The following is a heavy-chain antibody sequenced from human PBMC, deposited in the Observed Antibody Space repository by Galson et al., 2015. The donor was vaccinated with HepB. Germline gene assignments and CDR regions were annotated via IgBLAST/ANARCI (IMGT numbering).Heavy chain of an antibody. D-gene: IGHD1-7*01. CDR1: GFTFDDYT. CDR3: AKDIMGTGTPTYFDY. J-gene: IGHJ4*02. CDR2: ISWDGGST. Sequence: SLRLSCAASGFTFDDYTMHWVRQAPGKGLEWVSLISWDGGSTYYADSVKGRFTISRDNSKNSLYLQMNSLRTEDTALYYCAKDIMGTGTPTYFDYWGQGTLVTVSS. V-gene: IGHV3-43*01.